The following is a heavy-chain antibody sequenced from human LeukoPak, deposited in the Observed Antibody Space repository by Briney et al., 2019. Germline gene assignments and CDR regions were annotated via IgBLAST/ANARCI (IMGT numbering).Heavy chain of an antibody. D-gene: IGHD2-15*01. Sequence: SVKVSCKASGGTFSTYAINWVRQAPGQGLEWMGRIIPIFETTTYAQKFQARVTITTDESSSTAYMELSSLRSEDTAMYYCARDPRYCTGDSCYPNAFDVWGQGTMVTISS. V-gene: IGHV1-69*05. CDR3: ARDPRYCTGDSCYPNAFDV. J-gene: IGHJ3*01. CDR2: IIPIFETT. CDR1: GGTFSTYA.